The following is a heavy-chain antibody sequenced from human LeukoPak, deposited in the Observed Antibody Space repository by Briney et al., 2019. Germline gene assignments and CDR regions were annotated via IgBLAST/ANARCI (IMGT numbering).Heavy chain of an antibody. CDR2: INHSGST. CDR3: ARTAFDI. CDR1: GGSFSGYY. V-gene: IGHV4-34*01. Sequence: PSKTLSLTCAVSGGSFSGYYWSWIRQPPGKGLEWIGEINHSGSTNYNPSLKSRVTISVDTSKNQFSLKLSSVTAADTAVYYCARTAFDIWGQGTMVTVSS. J-gene: IGHJ3*02.